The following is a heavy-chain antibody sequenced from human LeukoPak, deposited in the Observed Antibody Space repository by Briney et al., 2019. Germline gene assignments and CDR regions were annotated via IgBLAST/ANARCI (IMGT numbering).Heavy chain of an antibody. D-gene: IGHD1-26*01. J-gene: IGHJ6*02. CDR2: INPSGGST. Sequence: EASVTVSCTASGYTFTSYYMHWVRQAPGQGLEWMGIINPSGGSTSYAQKFQGRVTMTRDTSTSTVYMELSSLRSEDTAVYYCARNIVGAATSGYYYYGMDVWGQGTTVTVSS. V-gene: IGHV1-46*01. CDR3: ARNIVGAATSGYYYYGMDV. CDR1: GYTFTSYY.